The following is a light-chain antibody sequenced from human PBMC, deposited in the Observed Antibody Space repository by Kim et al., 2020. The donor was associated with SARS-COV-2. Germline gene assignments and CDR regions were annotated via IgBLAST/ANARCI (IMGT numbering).Light chain of an antibody. J-gene: IGLJ2*01. CDR1: ALPKQY. CDR2: KDS. Sequence: SYELTQPPSVSVSPGQTARITCSGDALPKQYAYWYQQKPGQAPVLVIYKDSEMPSGIPERFSGSSSGTTVTLTISGVQAEDEADYYCQSADSSGTYVVFGGGTQLTVL. V-gene: IGLV3-25*03. CDR3: QSADSSGTYVV.